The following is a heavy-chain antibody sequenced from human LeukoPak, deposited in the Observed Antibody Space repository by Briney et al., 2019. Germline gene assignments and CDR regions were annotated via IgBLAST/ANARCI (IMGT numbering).Heavy chain of an antibody. CDR1: GFTFSSYA. J-gene: IGHJ4*02. CDR3: ARMYGGYYFDY. Sequence: PGGSLRLSCAASGFTFSSYAIIWVRQAPGKGLEWVSIIYPSGSTFYADSVKGRFTISRDNSENTLYLQMNNLRPEDTAMYYCARMYGGYYFDYWGQGTLVTVSS. CDR2: IYPSGST. V-gene: IGHV3-23*05. D-gene: IGHD5-12*01.